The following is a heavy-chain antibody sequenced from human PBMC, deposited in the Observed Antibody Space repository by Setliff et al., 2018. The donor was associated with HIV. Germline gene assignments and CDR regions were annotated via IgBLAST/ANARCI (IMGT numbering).Heavy chain of an antibody. CDR1: GYSISSGYY. D-gene: IGHD7-27*01. CDR2: IYHSGST. Sequence: SGTLSLTCAVSGYSISSGYYWGWIRQPPGKGLEWIGSIYHSGSTYNNPSLKSRVVVSVDRSKNQFSLKLISVTAADTAVYYCTRKKTGQFGAFNMWGRGTLVTVSS. J-gene: IGHJ3*02. CDR3: TRKKTGQFGAFNM. V-gene: IGHV4-38-2*01.